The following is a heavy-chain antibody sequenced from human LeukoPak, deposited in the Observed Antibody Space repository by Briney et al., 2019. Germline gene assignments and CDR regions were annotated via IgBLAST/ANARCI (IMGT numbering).Heavy chain of an antibody. Sequence: KASETPSLTCAVYGGSFSGYYWSWIRQPPGKGLEWIGEINHSGSTNYNPSLKSRVTISVDTSKNQFSLKLSSVTAADTAVYYCARERLRYYYGSGSYYNLFYFDYWGQGTLVTVSS. CDR2: INHSGST. V-gene: IGHV4-34*01. CDR3: ARERLRYYYGSGSYYNLFYFDY. CDR1: GGSFSGYY. J-gene: IGHJ4*02. D-gene: IGHD3-10*01.